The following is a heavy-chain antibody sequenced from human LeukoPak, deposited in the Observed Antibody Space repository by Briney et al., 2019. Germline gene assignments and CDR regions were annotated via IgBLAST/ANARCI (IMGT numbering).Heavy chain of an antibody. CDR2: INHSGST. J-gene: IGHJ4*02. CDR3: ARLGSGYPTPDY. V-gene: IGHV4-34*01. CDR1: GGSFSGYY. D-gene: IGHD6-19*01. Sequence: SETLSLTCAVYGGSFSGYYWSWIRQPPGKGLEWIGEINHSGSTNYNPSLKSRVTISVDTSKNQFSLKLSSVTAADTAVYYCARLGSGYPTPDYWGQGTLVTVSS.